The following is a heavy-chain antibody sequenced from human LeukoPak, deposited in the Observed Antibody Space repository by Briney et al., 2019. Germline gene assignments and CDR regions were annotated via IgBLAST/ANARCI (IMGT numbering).Heavy chain of an antibody. V-gene: IGHV3-30*04. CDR3: ARGHPGYCSGGSCRSNYFDY. J-gene: IGHJ4*02. CDR2: ISYDGSNK. Sequence: GGSLRLSCAASGFTFSSYAMHWVRQAPGKGLEWVAVISYDGSNKYYADSVKGRFTISRDNSKNTLYLQMNSLRAEDTAVYYCARGHPGYCSGGSCRSNYFDYWGQGTLVTVSS. CDR1: GFTFSSYA. D-gene: IGHD2-15*01.